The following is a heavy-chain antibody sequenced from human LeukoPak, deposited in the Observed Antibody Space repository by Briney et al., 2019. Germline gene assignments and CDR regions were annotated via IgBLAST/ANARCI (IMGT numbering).Heavy chain of an antibody. V-gene: IGHV1-46*01. CDR3: ARRAGDHYYFDY. Sequence: ASVKVSCKASGYIFTSYYMHWVRQAPGQGLEWMGIINPSSGSTSYAQKFQDRVKMTRDTSRSTVYMELSSLRSEDTAVYYCARRAGDHYYFDYWGQGTLVTVSS. CDR2: INPSSGST. J-gene: IGHJ4*02. CDR1: GYIFTSYY. D-gene: IGHD7-27*01.